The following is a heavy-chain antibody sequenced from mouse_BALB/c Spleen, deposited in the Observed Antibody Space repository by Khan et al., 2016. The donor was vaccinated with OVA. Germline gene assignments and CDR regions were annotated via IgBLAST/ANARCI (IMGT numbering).Heavy chain of an antibody. Sequence: QIQLVQSGPELKKPGETVQISCKASGFTFTNYGMNWVRQAPGKGLKWMGWINTHTGEPTFTDDFKGRFAFSLETSASTAYLQINSLKNEDTATYFCARGGYNGTMDFWGQGTSVTVSS. CDR2: INTHTGEP. CDR1: GFTFTNYG. V-gene: IGHV9-3-1*01. CDR3: ARGGYNGTMDF. D-gene: IGHD2-2*01. J-gene: IGHJ4*01.